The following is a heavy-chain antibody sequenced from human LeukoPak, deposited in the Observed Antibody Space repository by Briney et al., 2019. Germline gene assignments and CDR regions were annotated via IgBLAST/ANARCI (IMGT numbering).Heavy chain of an antibody. D-gene: IGHD1-7*01. V-gene: IGHV3-33*01. Sequence: GKSLRLSCTASGFTFSDYGMHWVRQPPGKGLEWVAIIWYDGSNKTYEDSVKGRFTISRDNSKNTLYLQMNSLRAEDTAVYYCARDDGGDWNYDYWGQGTLVTVSS. J-gene: IGHJ4*02. CDR3: ARDDGGDWNYDY. CDR1: GFTFSDYG. CDR2: IWYDGSNK.